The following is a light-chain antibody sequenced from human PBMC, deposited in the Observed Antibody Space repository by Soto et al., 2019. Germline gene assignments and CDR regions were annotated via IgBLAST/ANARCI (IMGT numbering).Light chain of an antibody. J-gene: IGKJ4*01. CDR2: GAS. CDR1: QSVGRSY. Sequence: EIVLTQSPGTLSVSPGERATLSCRASQSVGRSYFAWYQQKPGQAPRLLIYGASSRATGIPDRFSGSGSGTDFTLTISRREPEDFAVYYCQQYANSPLTFGGGTKVETK. V-gene: IGKV3-20*01. CDR3: QQYANSPLT.